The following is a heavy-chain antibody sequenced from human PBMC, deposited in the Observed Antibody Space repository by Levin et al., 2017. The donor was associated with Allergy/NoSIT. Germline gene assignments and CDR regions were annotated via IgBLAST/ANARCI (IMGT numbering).Heavy chain of an antibody. J-gene: IGHJ4*02. D-gene: IGHD6-19*01. CDR2: IWYDGSNK. CDR1: GFTFSNFG. CDR3: ARDRYSAVAGIDWTHPLDY. V-gene: IGHV3-33*01. Sequence: QTGGSLRLSCAASGFTFSNFGIHWVRPAPGKGLEWVSAIWYDGSNKYYRDSVKGRFTVSRDNSKNTLYMQMDSLRVEDTAVYYCARDRYSAVAGIDWTHPLDYWGQGTLVTVSS.